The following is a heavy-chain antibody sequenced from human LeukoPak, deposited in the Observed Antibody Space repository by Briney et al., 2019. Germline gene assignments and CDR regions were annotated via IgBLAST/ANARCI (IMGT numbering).Heavy chain of an antibody. CDR2: IKQDGIEK. D-gene: IGHD6-19*01. J-gene: IGHJ4*02. CDR3: VGGTGWLPDY. CDR1: GFIFSNYW. Sequence: GGSLRLSCAASGFIFSNYWMNWVRQAPGKGLEWVANIKQDGIEKNYVDSVKGRFTISRDNAENSVYLQMISLRAEDTAVYYRVGGTGWLPDYWGQGTLVTVSS. V-gene: IGHV3-7*04.